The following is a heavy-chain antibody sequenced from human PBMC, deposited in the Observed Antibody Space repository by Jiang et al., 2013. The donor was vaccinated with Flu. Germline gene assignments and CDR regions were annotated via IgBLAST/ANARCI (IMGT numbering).Heavy chain of an antibody. V-gene: IGHV4-38-2*01. CDR2: IYHSGST. Sequence: GPGLVKPSETLSLTCAVSGYSISSGYYWGWIRQPPGKGLEWIGSIYHSGSTYYNPSLKSRVTISVDTSKNQFSLKLSSVTAADTAVYYCARRRSSYYDSSGYYYGVAFDIWGQGTMVTVSS. D-gene: IGHD3-22*01. CDR1: GYSISSGYY. J-gene: IGHJ3*02. CDR3: ARRRSSYYDSSGYYYGVAFDI.